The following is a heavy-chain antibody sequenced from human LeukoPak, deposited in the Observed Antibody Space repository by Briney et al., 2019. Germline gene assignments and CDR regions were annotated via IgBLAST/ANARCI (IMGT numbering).Heavy chain of an antibody. CDR3: ARDRRWNTNWFDP. J-gene: IGHJ5*02. CDR1: GGTFSSYA. D-gene: IGHD1/OR15-1a*01. Sequence: SVKVSCKASGGTFSSYAISWVRQAPGQGLEWMGRIIPILGIANYAQKSQGRVTITADKSTSTAYMELSSLRSEDTAVYYCARDRRWNTNWFDPWGQGTLVTVSS. V-gene: IGHV1-69*04. CDR2: IIPILGIA.